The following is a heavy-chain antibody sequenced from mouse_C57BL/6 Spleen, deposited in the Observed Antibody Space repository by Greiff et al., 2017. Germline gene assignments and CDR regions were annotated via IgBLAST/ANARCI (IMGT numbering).Heavy chain of an antibody. Sequence: VQRVESGGDLVKPGGSLKLSCAASGFTFSSYGMSWVRQTPDKRLEWVATISSGGSYTYYPDSVKGRFTISRDNAKNTLYLQMSSLKSEDTAMYYCARHPRYDYDGFDYWGQGTTLTVSS. J-gene: IGHJ2*01. D-gene: IGHD2-4*01. V-gene: IGHV5-6*01. CDR1: GFTFSSYG. CDR2: ISSGGSYT. CDR3: ARHPRYDYDGFDY.